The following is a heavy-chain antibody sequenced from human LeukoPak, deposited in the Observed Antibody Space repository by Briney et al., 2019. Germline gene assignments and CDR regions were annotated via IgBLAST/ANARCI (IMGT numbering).Heavy chain of an antibody. D-gene: IGHD6-13*01. CDR2: ISSSSTTI. CDR1: GFTFSSYS. J-gene: IGHJ3*02. Sequence: QPGGSLRLSCAASGFTFSSYSMMWVRQAPGKGLEWVSYISSSSTTIHYADSVKGRFTISRDNAKNSVYLQMNSLRAEDTALYYCARGSVESSSWLVTEPAFDIWGRGTMVTVSS. CDR3: ARGSVESSSWLVTEPAFDI. V-gene: IGHV3-48*01.